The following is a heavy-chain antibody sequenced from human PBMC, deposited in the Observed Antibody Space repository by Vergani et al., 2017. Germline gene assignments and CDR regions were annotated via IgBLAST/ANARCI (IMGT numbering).Heavy chain of an antibody. D-gene: IGHD6-13*01. CDR2: IYYSGRT. J-gene: IGHJ4*02. Sequence: QVQLQESGPGLVKPSQSLSLTCTVSGDSISGVSYYLSWVRQPAGKGLEWIGRIYYSGRTDYNPSLKSRVTMSVDTSKNQFSLKLSSVTAADTAVYYCAEGRAGGLFDYWGQGTLVTVSS. CDR1: GDSISGVSYY. CDR3: AEGRAGGLFDY. V-gene: IGHV4-61*02.